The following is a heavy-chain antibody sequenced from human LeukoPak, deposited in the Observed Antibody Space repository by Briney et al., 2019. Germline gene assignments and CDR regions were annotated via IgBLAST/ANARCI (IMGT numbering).Heavy chain of an antibody. CDR3: AKEATRDGYNPSAFDI. CDR1: GFTFSSYS. Sequence: GGSLRLSCAASGFTFSSYSMNWVRQAPGKGLEWVSAISGSGGSTYYADSVKGRFTISRDNSKNTLYLQMNSLRAEDTAVYYCAKEATRDGYNPSAFDIWGQGTMVTVSS. CDR2: ISGSGGST. D-gene: IGHD5-24*01. V-gene: IGHV3-23*01. J-gene: IGHJ3*02.